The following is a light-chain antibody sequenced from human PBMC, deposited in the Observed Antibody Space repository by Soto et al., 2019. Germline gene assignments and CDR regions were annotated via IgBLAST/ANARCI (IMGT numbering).Light chain of an antibody. CDR1: QSVGSN. CDR2: GAS. V-gene: IGKV3-15*01. J-gene: IGKJ4*02. CDR3: PHYIFNPST. Sequence: IVMTQSPATLSVSPGERATLSCRASQSVGSNLAWYQQKPGHAPRLLIYGASTRAIGIAVRFSGSGSGTEFTLTISSLQSEVFVVYPCPHYIFNPSTFDG.